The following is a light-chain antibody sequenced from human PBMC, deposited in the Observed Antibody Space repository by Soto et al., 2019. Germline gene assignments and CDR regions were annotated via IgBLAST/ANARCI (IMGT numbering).Light chain of an antibody. CDR3: CSSAGSYTSYV. Sequence: HSALTQPRSVSGSPGQSVTISCTGTSSDIGDYNYVSWYQQHPGKAPKLVIYDVTKRPSGVPDRFSGSKSGNTASLTISGLQAEDEADYYCCSSAGSYTSYVFGTGTKVTVL. CDR2: DVT. V-gene: IGLV2-11*01. CDR1: SSDIGDYNY. J-gene: IGLJ1*01.